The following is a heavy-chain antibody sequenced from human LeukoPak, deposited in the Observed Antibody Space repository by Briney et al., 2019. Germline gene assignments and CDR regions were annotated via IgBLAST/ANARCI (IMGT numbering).Heavy chain of an antibody. CDR2: IWYDGSNK. J-gene: IGHJ4*02. Sequence: GGSLRLSCAASGFTFSSYGMHWVRQAPGKGLEWVAVIWYDGSNKYYADSVKGRFTISRDNSKNTLYLQMNSLRAEDTAVYYCARVAYSEMSSFDYWGQGTLVTVSS. CDR1: GFTFSSYG. CDR3: ARVAYSEMSSFDY. V-gene: IGHV3-33*01. D-gene: IGHD2-15*01.